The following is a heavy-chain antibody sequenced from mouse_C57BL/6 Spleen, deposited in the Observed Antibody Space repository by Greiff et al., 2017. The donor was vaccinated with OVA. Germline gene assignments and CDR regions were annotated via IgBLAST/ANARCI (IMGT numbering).Heavy chain of an antibody. D-gene: IGHD1-1*01. J-gene: IGHJ1*03. CDR2: IDPANGNT. Sequence: EVQLVESVAELVRPGASVKLSCTASGFNIKNTYMHWVKQRPEQGLEWIGRIDPANGNTKYAPKFQGKATITADTSSNTAYLQLSSLTSEDTAIYYCAPFITTVGYWYFDVWGTGTTVTVSS. V-gene: IGHV14-3*01. CDR1: GFNIKNTY. CDR3: APFITTVGYWYFDV.